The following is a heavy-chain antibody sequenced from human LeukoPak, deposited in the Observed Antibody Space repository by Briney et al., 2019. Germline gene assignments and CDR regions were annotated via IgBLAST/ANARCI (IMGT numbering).Heavy chain of an antibody. CDR1: GFTFSVAA. D-gene: IGHD5-24*01. CDR3: AKDIQLST. J-gene: IGHJ3*01. Sequence: PGGSLRLSCAASGFTFSVAAMTWVRQAPGKGLEWVSLIGASGESTYYADSVKGRFTIFRDNSKNTLSLQMNSLRVEDTAMYFCAKDIQLSTWGLGTMVTVSS. V-gene: IGHV3-23*01. CDR2: IGASGEST.